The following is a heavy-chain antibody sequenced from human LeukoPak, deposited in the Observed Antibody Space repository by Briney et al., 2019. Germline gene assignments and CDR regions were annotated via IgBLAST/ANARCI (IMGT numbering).Heavy chain of an antibody. V-gene: IGHV5-51*01. CDR1: GYRFTSYW. CDR3: ARRTYGSGSYYIDH. Sequence: KAGESLKIYCKGFGYRFTSYWIGWVRQMPGKGLEWMGIIDPGDSDPRYSPSFQGQVMISADKSITTAYLQWSSLKASDTAMYYCARRTYGSGSYYIDHWGQGTLVTVS. D-gene: IGHD3-10*01. J-gene: IGHJ4*02. CDR2: IDPGDSDP.